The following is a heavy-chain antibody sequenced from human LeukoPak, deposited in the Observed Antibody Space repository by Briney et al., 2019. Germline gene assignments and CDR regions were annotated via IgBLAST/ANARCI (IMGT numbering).Heavy chain of an antibody. V-gene: IGHV4-34*01. CDR1: GGSFSGYY. Sequence: PSETLSLTCAVYGGSFSGYYWSWIRQPPGKGLEWIGEINHSGSTNYNPSLKSRVTISVDTSKNQFSLKLSSVTAADTAVYYCARSSPEGSNPLHWGQGTLVTVSS. CDR3: ARSSPEGSNPLH. CDR2: INHSGST. D-gene: IGHD3-10*01. J-gene: IGHJ4*02.